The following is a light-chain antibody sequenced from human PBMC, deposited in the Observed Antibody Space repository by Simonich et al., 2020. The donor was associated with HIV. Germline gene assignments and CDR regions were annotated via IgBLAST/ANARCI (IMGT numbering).Light chain of an antibody. V-gene: IGKV1-39*01. CDR3: QQSYDIPIT. Sequence: IQMTPSPSSLSASVGDRVTITCRGSQSISSYLNWYQKKPGKAPKLLIYAASSLQSGVPSRFSGSRSGTDFTLTISSLQPEDFATDHCQQSYDIPITFGQGTRLEIK. CDR2: AAS. J-gene: IGKJ5*01. CDR1: QSISSY.